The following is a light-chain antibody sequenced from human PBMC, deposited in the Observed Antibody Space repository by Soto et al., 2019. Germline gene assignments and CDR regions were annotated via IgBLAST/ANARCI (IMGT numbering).Light chain of an antibody. J-gene: IGLJ1*01. Sequence: QSALTQPASVSGSPGQSITISCTGTSSDVGGYNYVSWYQQHPGKAPKLMIYDVSNRPSGVSKRFSGSKSGNTASLTISGLQAEDEADYYCSSYTSSSTLLYVFGTGTKVNV. CDR3: SSYTSSSTLLYV. CDR1: SSDVGGYNY. V-gene: IGLV2-14*01. CDR2: DVS.